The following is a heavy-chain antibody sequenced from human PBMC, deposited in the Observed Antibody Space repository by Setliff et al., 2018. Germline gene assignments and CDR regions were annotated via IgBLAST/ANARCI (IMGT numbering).Heavy chain of an antibody. D-gene: IGHD1-1*01. Sequence: PSETLSLTCTVSGDPISSSRYYWAWIRQPPGKGLEWIGNIYYSGTTYSNPSLKSRVTMSVDTSKNQFSLRLNSVTASDTAVYYCATTGTYRYFDYWGQGTLVTVS. J-gene: IGHJ4*02. CDR3: ATTGTYRYFDY. CDR2: IYYSGTT. V-gene: IGHV4-39*01. CDR1: GDPISSSRYY.